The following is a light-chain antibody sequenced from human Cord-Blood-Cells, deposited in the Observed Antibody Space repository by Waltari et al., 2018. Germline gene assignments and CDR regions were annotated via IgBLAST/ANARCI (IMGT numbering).Light chain of an antibody. CDR2: DVS. Sequence: QSALTQPASVSGSPGQSITISCTGTSSDVCGYNYVSWYQQHPGKAPKLMIYDVSNRPSGVSNRVSGSKAGNTASLTISGLQAEDEADYYCSSYTSSSTVFGTGTKVTGL. CDR1: SSDVCGYNY. V-gene: IGLV2-14*01. J-gene: IGLJ1*01. CDR3: SSYTSSSTV.